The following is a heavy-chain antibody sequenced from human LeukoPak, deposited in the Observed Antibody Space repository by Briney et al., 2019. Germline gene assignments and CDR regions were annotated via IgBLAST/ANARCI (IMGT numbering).Heavy chain of an antibody. J-gene: IGHJ4*02. CDR2: ISDDGNRK. V-gene: IGHV3-30-3*01. D-gene: IGHD6-13*01. CDR3: ARGPEYTTSWYEVYFDY. CDR1: GFTFSNYA. Sequence: GGSLRLSCAASGFTFSNYAMHWVRQAPGRGPEWVAIISDDGNRKFYADSVKGRFTISRDSSKNTLFLQMNSLRAEETAVYYCARGPEYTTSWYEVYFDYWGRGTLVTVSS.